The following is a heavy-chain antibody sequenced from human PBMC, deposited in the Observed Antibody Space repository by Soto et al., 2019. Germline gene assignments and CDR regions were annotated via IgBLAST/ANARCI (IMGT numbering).Heavy chain of an antibody. Sequence: ASVKVSCKASGYTFTCYYMHWVRQAPGQGVEWMGWINPNSGSTYYADSVKGRFTISRDNSKNTLYLQMNSLRAEDTAVYYCASIGGYSKPYYYYYGMDVWGQGTTVTVSS. J-gene: IGHJ6*02. CDR2: INPNSGST. D-gene: IGHD6-13*01. V-gene: IGHV1-2*02. CDR1: GYTFTCYY. CDR3: ASIGGYSKPYYYYYGMDV.